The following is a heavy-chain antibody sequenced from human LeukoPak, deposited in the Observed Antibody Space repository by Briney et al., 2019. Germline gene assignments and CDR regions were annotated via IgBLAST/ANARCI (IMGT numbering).Heavy chain of an antibody. V-gene: IGHV4-59*01. J-gene: IGHJ6*02. Sequence: PSETLSLTCTVSGGSISSYYWSWIRQPPGKGLEWIGYIYYSGSTNYNPSLKGRVTISVDTSKNQFSLKLSSVTAADTAVYYCARDRSGYLYGMDVWGQGTTVTVSS. CDR3: ARDRSGYLYGMDV. CDR1: GGSISSYY. CDR2: IYYSGST. D-gene: IGHD3-3*01.